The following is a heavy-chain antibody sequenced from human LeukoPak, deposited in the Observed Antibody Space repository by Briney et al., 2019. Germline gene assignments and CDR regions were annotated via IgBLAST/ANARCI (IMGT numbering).Heavy chain of an antibody. J-gene: IGHJ4*02. CDR2: ISDDGSFE. Sequence: GRSLRLPCAAPAVSFRTYGFHWARQAPGKGPEWLTFISDDGSFEVYADSVEGRFSISKDNSKSKLYLQMNSLRVDDTATYYCARAENHLRNKFLQWLIRDWGLGTLVTVSS. V-gene: IGHV3-30*07. D-gene: IGHD6-19*01. CDR1: AVSFRTYG. CDR3: ARAENHLRNKFLQWLIRD.